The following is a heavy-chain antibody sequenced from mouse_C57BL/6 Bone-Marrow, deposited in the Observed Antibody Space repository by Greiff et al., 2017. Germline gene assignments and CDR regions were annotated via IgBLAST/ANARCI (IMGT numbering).Heavy chain of an antibody. CDR2: IYPRSGNT. V-gene: IGHV1-81*01. CDR3: ARWGSSYDY. CDR1: GYTFTSYG. J-gene: IGHJ2*01. D-gene: IGHD1-1*01. Sequence: VKLMESGAELARPGASVKLSCKASGYTFTSYGISWVKQRTGQGLEWIGEIYPRSGNTYYNEKFKGKATLNADKSSSTAYMELRSLTSEDSAVYFCARWGSSYDYWGQGTTLTVSS.